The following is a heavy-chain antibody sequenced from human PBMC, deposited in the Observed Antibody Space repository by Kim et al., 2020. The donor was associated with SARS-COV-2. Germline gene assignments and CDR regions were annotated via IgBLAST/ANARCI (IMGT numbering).Heavy chain of an antibody. CDR3: ARDQLAGYSSGWAWYFDL. Sequence: SETLSLTCSVSGDSISGYHWSWIRQPPGKRLEWIGYIDNSGNTNYNPSLKSRVTISVDTSKNQFYLKVTSVTAADTAVYFCARDQLAGYSSGWAWYFDLWGRGTLVTVSS. D-gene: IGHD6-19*01. J-gene: IGHJ2*01. V-gene: IGHV4-59*13. CDR1: GDSISGYH. CDR2: IDNSGNT.